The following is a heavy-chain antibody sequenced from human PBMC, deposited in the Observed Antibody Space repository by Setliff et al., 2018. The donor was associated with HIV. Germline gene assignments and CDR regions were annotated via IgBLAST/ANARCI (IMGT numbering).Heavy chain of an antibody. J-gene: IGHJ4*01. CDR2: VNHSGGT. Sequence: NPSETLSLTCAVYGGSFSTYYWSWIRQSPGKRLEWLGEVNHSGGTNYNPSLKRRLIISSDASKNQFSLRSKSVTAADTAVYFCARRILRSAFDFWGHGTLVTVSS. CDR1: GGSFSTYY. V-gene: IGHV4-34*01. D-gene: IGHD2-15*01. CDR3: ARRILRSAFDF.